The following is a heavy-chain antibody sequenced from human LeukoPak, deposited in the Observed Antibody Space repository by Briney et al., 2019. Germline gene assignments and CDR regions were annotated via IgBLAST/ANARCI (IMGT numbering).Heavy chain of an antibody. CDR2: IYYSGSA. D-gene: IGHD6-19*01. CDR1: GYSISSSNW. V-gene: IGHV4-28*01. CDR3: ARNQAVASNHGAMDI. Sequence: SETLSLTCAVSGYSISSSNWWGWFRQPPGKGLEWIGYIYYSGSAYYNTSLNSRVTMSVDTSKNQFSLKLSSVTAVDTAVDYCARNQAVASNHGAMDIWGQGTMVIVSS. J-gene: IGHJ3*02.